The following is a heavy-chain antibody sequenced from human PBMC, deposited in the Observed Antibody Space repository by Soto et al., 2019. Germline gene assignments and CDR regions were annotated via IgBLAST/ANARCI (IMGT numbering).Heavy chain of an antibody. Sequence: PSHPLSLTCAISGDSVSSNSAAWKWITQSPSRGLEWMGRTYYRYKWFTGYAVYWQGHIRINADTSKNQFSLQLNSVTPEDTAVYYCTSQQQWLDYWGQGTTVTVSS. J-gene: IGHJ4*02. CDR2: TYYRYKWFT. CDR1: GDSVSSNSAA. V-gene: IGHV6-1*01. CDR3: TSQQQWLDY. D-gene: IGHD6-19*01.